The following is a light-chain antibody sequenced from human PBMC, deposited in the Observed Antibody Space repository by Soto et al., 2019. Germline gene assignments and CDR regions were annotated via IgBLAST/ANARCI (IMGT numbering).Light chain of an antibody. J-gene: IGLJ2*01. Sequence: QSALTQLPSASGSPGQSVTISCTGTSSDVGGYNYVSWYQQHPGKAPKLMIYEVSKRPSGVPDRFSGSKSGNTASLTVSGLQAEDEADYYCSSYAGSNNLKVFGGGTKLTVL. V-gene: IGLV2-8*01. CDR2: EVS. CDR3: SSYAGSNNLKV. CDR1: SSDVGGYNY.